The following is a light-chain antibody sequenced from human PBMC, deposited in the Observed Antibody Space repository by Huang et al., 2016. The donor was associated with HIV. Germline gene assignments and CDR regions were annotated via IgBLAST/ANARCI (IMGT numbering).Light chain of an antibody. CDR1: QSLDNY. CDR2: DAS. J-gene: IGKJ2*01. CDR3: HHRTGWPRP. Sequence: EIVLTQSPATLSLSPGKRATLSCRASQSLDNYLGWYQQKPGQPPRLLLYDASNRAAGIPARFSGGGSGTDFTLTITSLEPEDFAVYYCHHRTGWPRPFGQGTKLEI. V-gene: IGKV3-11*01.